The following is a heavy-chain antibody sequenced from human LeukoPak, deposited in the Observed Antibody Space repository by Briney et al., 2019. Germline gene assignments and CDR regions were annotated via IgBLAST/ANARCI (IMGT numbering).Heavy chain of an antibody. V-gene: IGHV3-30*02. CDR2: IRCDGSSK. Sequence: GGSLRLSCAASGFTFSSYGMHWVRHAPGKGLEWVAFIRCDGSSKYYADSVKGRFTISRDNSKNTLYLQMNSLIAEDTAVYYCAKGSSKYGDYINYYGMDVWGQGTTVTVSS. D-gene: IGHD4-17*01. CDR1: GFTFSSYG. CDR3: AKGSSKYGDYINYYGMDV. J-gene: IGHJ6*02.